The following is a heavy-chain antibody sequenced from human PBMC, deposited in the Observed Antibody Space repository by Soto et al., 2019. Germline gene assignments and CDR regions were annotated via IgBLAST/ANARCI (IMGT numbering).Heavy chain of an antibody. Sequence: EVQLLESGGGLVQPGGSLRLSCAASGFTFNNYAMGWVRQAPGKGLEWVSAITDSGDDTYYIDSVKGRFTISRDNSKSTLYLQMNCLRAEDSAIYYCAKLGSSSWSPHYYFDYWGQGTLVTVSS. J-gene: IGHJ4*02. CDR2: ITDSGDDT. D-gene: IGHD2-2*01. V-gene: IGHV3-23*01. CDR1: GFTFNNYA. CDR3: AKLGSSSWSPHYYFDY.